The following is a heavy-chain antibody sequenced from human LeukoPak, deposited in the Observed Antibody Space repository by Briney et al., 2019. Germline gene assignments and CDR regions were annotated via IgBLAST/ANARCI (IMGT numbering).Heavy chain of an antibody. CDR1: GFTFSSYA. D-gene: IGHD6-6*01. CDR2: ISGSGGST. CDR3: ARGTGAARIIYYYYYMDV. J-gene: IGHJ6*03. V-gene: IGHV3-23*01. Sequence: GGSLRLSCAASGFTFSSYAMSWVRQAPGKGLEWVSAISGSGGSTYYADSVKGRFTISRDNSKNTLYLQMNSLRAEDTAVYYCARGTGAARIIYYYYYMDVWGKGTTVTVSS.